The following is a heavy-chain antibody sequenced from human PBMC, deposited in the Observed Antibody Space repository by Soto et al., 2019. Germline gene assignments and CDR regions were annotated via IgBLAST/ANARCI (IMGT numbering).Heavy chain of an antibody. Sequence: QVQLVQSGAEVKRPGDALNISCKASGYRFKDFGMNWVRQAPGQRPEWMGWINGGNENTRYSQKFQGTVTITRDKSATPDYMELSSLRSDDTAVYYCARGVHSSTWDRRIYGVDVWGQGTTVTVAS. J-gene: IGHJ6*02. CDR2: INGGNENT. CDR1: GYRFKDFG. CDR3: ARGVHSSTWDRRIYGVDV. D-gene: IGHD6-13*01. V-gene: IGHV1-3*01.